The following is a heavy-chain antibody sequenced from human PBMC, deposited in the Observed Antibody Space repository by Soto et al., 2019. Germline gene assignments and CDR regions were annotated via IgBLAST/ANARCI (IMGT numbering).Heavy chain of an antibody. V-gene: IGHV3-23*01. Sequence: GGSLRLSCAASGFTFSSYAMSWVRQAPGKGLEWVSAISGSGGSTYYADSVKGRFTISRDNSKNTLYLQMNSLRAEDTAVYYCAKDHPNCSGGSCYSYYYYGMDVWGQGTTVTV. CDR2: ISGSGGST. CDR3: AKDHPNCSGGSCYSYYYYGMDV. D-gene: IGHD2-15*01. CDR1: GFTFSSYA. J-gene: IGHJ6*02.